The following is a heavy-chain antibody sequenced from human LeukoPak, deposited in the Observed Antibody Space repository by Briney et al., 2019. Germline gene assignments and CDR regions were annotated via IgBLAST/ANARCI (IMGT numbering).Heavy chain of an antibody. Sequence: GGSLRLSCVAPGFTFSHYSMNWVRQAPGKGLEWVSTISGGGGSTYYADSVKGRFTISRDNSKNTLYLQVNSLRAEDTAVYYCAKGGKWDVTPFDYWGQGTLVTVSS. CDR1: GFTFSHYS. D-gene: IGHD1-26*01. V-gene: IGHV3-23*01. J-gene: IGHJ4*02. CDR3: AKGGKWDVTPFDY. CDR2: ISGGGGST.